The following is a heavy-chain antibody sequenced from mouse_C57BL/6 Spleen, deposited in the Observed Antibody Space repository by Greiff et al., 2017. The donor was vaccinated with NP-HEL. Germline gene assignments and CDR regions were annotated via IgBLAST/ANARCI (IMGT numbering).Heavy chain of an antibody. CDR2: INPNNGGT. V-gene: IGHV1-18*01. CDR1: GYTFTDYN. Sequence: VQLQQSGPELVKPGASVKIPCKASGYTFTDYNMDWVKQSHGKSLEWIGDINPNNGGTIYNQKFKGKATLTVDTSSNTAYLQLSSLTSEDTAVYYCARSAYWGQGTLVTVSA. J-gene: IGHJ3*01. CDR3: ARSAY.